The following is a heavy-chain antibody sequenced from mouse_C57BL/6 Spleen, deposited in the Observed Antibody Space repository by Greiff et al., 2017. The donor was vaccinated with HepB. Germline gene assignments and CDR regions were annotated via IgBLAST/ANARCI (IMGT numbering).Heavy chain of an antibody. Sequence: EVHLVESGGGLVQPGGSMKLSCVASGFTFSNYWMNWVRQSPEKGLEWVAQIRLKSDNYATHYAESVKGRFTISRDDSKSSVYLQMNNLRAEDTGIYYCTGKIEGYFDYWGQGTTLTVSS. CDR2: IRLKSDNYAT. V-gene: IGHV6-3*01. CDR3: TGKIEGYFDY. J-gene: IGHJ2*01. CDR1: GFTFSNYW.